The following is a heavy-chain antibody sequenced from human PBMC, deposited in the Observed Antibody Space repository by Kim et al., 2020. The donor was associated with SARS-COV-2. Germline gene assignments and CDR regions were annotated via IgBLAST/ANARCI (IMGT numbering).Heavy chain of an antibody. CDR3: AREYGDYSLAYYYGMDV. Sequence: VKGRFTISRDNAKNSLYLQMNSLRAEDTAVYYCAREYGDYSLAYYYGMDVWGQGTTVTVSS. V-gene: IGHV3-11*06. J-gene: IGHJ6*02. D-gene: IGHD4-17*01.